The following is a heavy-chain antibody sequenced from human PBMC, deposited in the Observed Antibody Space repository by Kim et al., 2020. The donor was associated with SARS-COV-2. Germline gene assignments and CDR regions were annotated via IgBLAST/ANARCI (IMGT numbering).Heavy chain of an antibody. CDR2: IKSDGSGT. CDR3: ARDSANYSFDI. V-gene: IGHV3-74*01. D-gene: IGHD1-26*01. CDR1: GFTFSRYW. Sequence: GGSLRLSCAASGFTFSRYWMHWLRQAPGKGLEWVSRIKSDGSGTRYADSVEGRFTISRDNGKNTLYLQMNSLGAEYTAMYYCARDSANYSFDIWGQGTLV. J-gene: IGHJ4*02.